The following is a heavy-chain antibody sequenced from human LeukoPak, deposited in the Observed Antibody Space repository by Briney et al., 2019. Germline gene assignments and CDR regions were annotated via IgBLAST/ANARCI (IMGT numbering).Heavy chain of an antibody. CDR1: GFTFSTYN. CDR3: ARAVNTYTYGYGY. D-gene: IGHD5-18*01. CDR2: INSSTNTI. V-gene: IGHV3-48*02. Sequence: PGGSLRLSCAASGFTFSTYNMNWVRQAPGKGLEWGSYINSSTNTIYYADSVKGRFTISRDNAKNSLYLQMNSLRDEDTAVYYCARAVNTYTYGYGYWGQGTLVTVSS. J-gene: IGHJ4*02.